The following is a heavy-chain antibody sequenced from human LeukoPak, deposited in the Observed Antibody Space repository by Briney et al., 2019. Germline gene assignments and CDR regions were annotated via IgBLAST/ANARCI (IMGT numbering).Heavy chain of an antibody. V-gene: IGHV1-18*01. CDR3: AIDQSPEFWSGDSRDAFDI. CDR2: ISGYNGNT. CDR1: GYTFTSYG. J-gene: IGHJ3*02. D-gene: IGHD3-3*01. Sequence: ASVKLSCKASGYTFTSYGISWVRQAPGQGLEWKGWISGYNGNTNSAQKLQGRVSMTTDTSTSTAYMELRSLRFDDTAVYYSAIDQSPEFWSGDSRDAFDIWGQGTMVTVSS.